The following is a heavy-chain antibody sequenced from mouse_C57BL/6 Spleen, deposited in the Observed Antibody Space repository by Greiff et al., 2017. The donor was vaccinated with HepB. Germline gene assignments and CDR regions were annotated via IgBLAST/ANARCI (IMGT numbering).Heavy chain of an antibody. CDR3: ARNLWDAYAMDY. Sequence: EVHLVESGGGLVKPGGSLKLSCAASGFTFSDYGMHWVRQAPEKGLEWVAYISSGSSTIYYADTVKGRFTISRDNAKNTLFLQMTSLRSEDTAMYYCARNLWDAYAMDYWGQGTSVTVSS. D-gene: IGHD4-1*01. CDR2: ISSGSSTI. J-gene: IGHJ4*01. CDR1: GFTFSDYG. V-gene: IGHV5-17*01.